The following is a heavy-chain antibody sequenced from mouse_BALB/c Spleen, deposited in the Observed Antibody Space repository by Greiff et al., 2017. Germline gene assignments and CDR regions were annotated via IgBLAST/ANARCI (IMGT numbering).Heavy chain of an antibody. CDR2: SRNKANDYTT. CDR1: GFTFSDFY. J-gene: IGHJ3*01. Sequence: EVKLVESGGGLVQPGGSLRLSCATSGFTFSDFYMEWVRQPPGKRLEWIAASRNKANDYTTESSASVKGRFIVSRDTSQSILYLQMNALRAEDTAIDYCARDEEYDKAWFAYWGQGTLVTVSA. V-gene: IGHV7-1*02. D-gene: IGHD2-14*01. CDR3: ARDEEYDKAWFAY.